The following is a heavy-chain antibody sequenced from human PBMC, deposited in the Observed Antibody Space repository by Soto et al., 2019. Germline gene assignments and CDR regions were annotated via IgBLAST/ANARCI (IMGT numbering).Heavy chain of an antibody. CDR3: ARGGGYCSGGSCAAYYYYGMDV. CDR1: GGSISSSSSY. Sequence: SATLSLTCTVPGGSISSSSSYWGWIRQPPGKGLEWIGEINHSGSTNYNPSLKSRVTISVDTSKNQFSLKLSSVTAADTAVYYCARGGGYCSGGSCAAYYYYGMDVWGQGTTVTVSS. V-gene: IGHV4-39*07. J-gene: IGHJ6*02. CDR2: INHSGST. D-gene: IGHD2-15*01.